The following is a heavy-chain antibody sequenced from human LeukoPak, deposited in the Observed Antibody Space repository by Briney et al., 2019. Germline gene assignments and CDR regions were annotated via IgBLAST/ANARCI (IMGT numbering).Heavy chain of an antibody. CDR1: GFTFSSYA. J-gene: IGHJ5*02. CDR3: ARGVVPAAPYNWFDP. D-gene: IGHD2-2*01. Sequence: PGGSLRLSCAASGFTFSSYAMSWVRQAPGKGLEWVSTISVSGGNTYYADSVKGRFTISRDNSKNTLYLQMDSLRAEDTAVYFCARGVVPAAPYNWFDPWGQGTLVTVSS. V-gene: IGHV3-23*01. CDR2: ISVSGGNT.